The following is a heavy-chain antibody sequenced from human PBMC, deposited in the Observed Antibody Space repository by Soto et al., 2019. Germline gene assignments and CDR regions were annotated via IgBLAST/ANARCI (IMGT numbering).Heavy chain of an antibody. J-gene: IGHJ4*02. D-gene: IGHD3-22*01. V-gene: IGHV1-69*02. Sequence: QVQLVQSGAEVKKPGSSVKVSCKASGGTFSSYTISWVRQAPGQGLEWMGRIIPILGIANYAQKFQGRVTITADKSTSTAYMELSSLRSEDTAVYYCARGGYRGVNDYWGQGTLVTVSS. CDR1: GGTFSSYT. CDR2: IIPILGIA. CDR3: ARGGYRGVNDY.